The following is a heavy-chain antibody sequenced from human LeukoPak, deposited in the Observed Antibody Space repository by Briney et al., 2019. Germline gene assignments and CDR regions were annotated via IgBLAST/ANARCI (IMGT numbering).Heavy chain of an antibody. CDR3: ARRAVLES. CDR2: INEDGSEH. J-gene: IGHJ4*02. D-gene: IGHD3-3*02. CDR1: GFTFSNSW. Sequence: PGGSLRLSCAASGFTFSNSWMSWVRQASGKGLEWVATINEDGSEHYFVDSVKGRFTISRDNAKNSLYLQMNSLRAEDTAVYYCARRAVLESWGQGTLVTVSS. V-gene: IGHV3-7*01.